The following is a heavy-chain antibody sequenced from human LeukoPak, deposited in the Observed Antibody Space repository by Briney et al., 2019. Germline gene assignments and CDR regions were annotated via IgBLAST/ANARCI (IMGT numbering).Heavy chain of an antibody. CDR1: GFTFSSYA. V-gene: IGHV3-23*01. CDR3: ACAKMSGGSCYPAVGY. Sequence: GGSLRLSCAASGFTFSSYAMNWVRQAPGEGLEWVLVISGSGGSTYYADSVRGRFTISRDDSKNTLYLQMNSLRAEDTAIYYCACAKMSGGSCYPAVGYWGQGTLVTVSS. D-gene: IGHD2-15*01. CDR2: ISGSGGST. J-gene: IGHJ4*02.